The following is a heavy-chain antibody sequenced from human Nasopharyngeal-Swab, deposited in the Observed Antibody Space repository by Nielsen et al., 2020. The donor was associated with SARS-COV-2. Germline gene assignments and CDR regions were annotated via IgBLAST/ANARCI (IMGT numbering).Heavy chain of an antibody. D-gene: IGHD3-3*01. CDR3: ARDFWSRYYDFWSGYYKGNYFDY. Sequence: GGSLRLSCAASGFTFSSYWMSWVRQAPGKGLEWVANIKQDGSEKYYVDSVKGRFTISRDNAKNSLYLQMNGLRAEDTAVYYCARDFWSRYYDFWSGYYKGNYFDYWGQGTLVTVSS. CDR1: GFTFSSYW. CDR2: IKQDGSEK. J-gene: IGHJ4*02. V-gene: IGHV3-7*01.